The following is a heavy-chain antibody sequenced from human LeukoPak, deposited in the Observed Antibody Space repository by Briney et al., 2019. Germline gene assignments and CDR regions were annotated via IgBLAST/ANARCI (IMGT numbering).Heavy chain of an antibody. CDR1: GFTFSSYA. J-gene: IGHJ4*02. Sequence: PGGSLRLSCAASGFTFSSYAMSWVRQAPGKGLEWVSAISGSGGSTYYADSVKGRFTISRDNPKNTLYLQMNSQRDEDTAVYFCGAMKSELLVFDYWGQGTLVTVSS. CDR2: ISGSGGST. V-gene: IGHV3-23*01. D-gene: IGHD1-26*01. CDR3: GAMKSELLVFDY.